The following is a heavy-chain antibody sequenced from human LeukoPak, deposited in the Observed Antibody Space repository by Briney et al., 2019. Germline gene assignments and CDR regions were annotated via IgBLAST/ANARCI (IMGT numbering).Heavy chain of an antibody. CDR3: ARDSTYDSSGYYWFDP. Sequence: PSETLPLTCTVSGGSISSYYWSWIRQPAGKGLEWIGRIYTSGSTNYNPSLKSRVTMSVDTSKNQFSLRLSSVTAADTAVYYCARDSTYDSSGYYWFDPWGQGTLVTVSS. J-gene: IGHJ5*02. D-gene: IGHD3-22*01. CDR1: GGSISSYY. V-gene: IGHV4-4*07. CDR2: IYTSGST.